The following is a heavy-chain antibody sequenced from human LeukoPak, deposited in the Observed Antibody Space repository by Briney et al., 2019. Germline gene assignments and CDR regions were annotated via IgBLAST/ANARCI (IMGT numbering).Heavy chain of an antibody. CDR1: GYTFTSYD. CDR3: ARDDVGPNFGSYYGNNWFDP. J-gene: IGHJ5*02. D-gene: IGHD1-26*01. V-gene: IGHV1-8*03. CDR2: MNPNSGNT. Sequence: ASVKVSCKASGYTFTSYDINWVRQATGQGLEWMGWMNPNSGNTGYAQKFQGRVTITRDTSASTAYMELSSLRSEDTAVYYCARDDVGPNFGSYYGNNWFDPWGQGTLVTVSS.